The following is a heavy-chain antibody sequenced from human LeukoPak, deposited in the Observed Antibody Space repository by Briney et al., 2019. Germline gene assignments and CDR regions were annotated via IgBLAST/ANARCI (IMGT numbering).Heavy chain of an antibody. CDR1: GFTFSSYE. Sequence: GGSLRLSCAASGFTFSSYEMNWVRQAPGKGLEWVSYISSSGSTIYYADSVKGRFTISRDNAKNSLYLQMNSLRAEDTAVYYCAGTGWFGELLSHWGQGTLVTVSS. CDR3: AGTGWFGELLSH. D-gene: IGHD3-10*01. CDR2: ISSSGSTI. V-gene: IGHV3-48*03. J-gene: IGHJ4*02.